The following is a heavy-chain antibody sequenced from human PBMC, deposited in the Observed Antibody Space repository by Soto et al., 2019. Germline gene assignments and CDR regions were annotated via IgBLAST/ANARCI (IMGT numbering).Heavy chain of an antibody. V-gene: IGHV3-21*01. CDR1: GITFRRYS. CDR2: ISIISTYI. D-gene: IGHD3-10*01. CDR3: ATNYYASGSYTYYFDN. J-gene: IGHJ4*02. Sequence: GGSLRLSCAASGITFRRYSMIWARQGPGKGLECVSSISIISTYIYYADSVKGRFAISRHNAKNSLYLQMNSLRAEDTAVYYCATNYYASGSYTYYFDNWGQGARVTV.